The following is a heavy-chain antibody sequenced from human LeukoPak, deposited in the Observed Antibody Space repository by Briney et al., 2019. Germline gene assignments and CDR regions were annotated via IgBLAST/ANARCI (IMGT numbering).Heavy chain of an antibody. Sequence: WGSLRLSCAASGFTVSSNYMTWVRQAPGKGLEWVSVIYSGGSTYYADSVKGRFTISRDNSKNTLYLQMNSLRAEDTAVYYCARLRVEGLHYDILTGYSNWGQGTLVTISS. V-gene: IGHV3-53*01. J-gene: IGHJ4*02. CDR1: GFTVSSNY. CDR3: ARLRVEGLHYDILTGYSN. CDR2: IYSGGST. D-gene: IGHD3-9*01.